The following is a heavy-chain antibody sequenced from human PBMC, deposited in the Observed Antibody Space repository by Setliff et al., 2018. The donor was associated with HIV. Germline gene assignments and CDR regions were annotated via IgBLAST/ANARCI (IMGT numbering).Heavy chain of an antibody. D-gene: IGHD1-1*01. V-gene: IGHV4-34*01. J-gene: IGHJ5*01. CDR2: INHSGST. CDR1: GGSFSGYY. Sequence: ASETLSLTCAVYGGSFSGYYWSWIRQPPGKGLEWIGEINHSGSTNYNPSLKSRVTISVDTSKNQFSLRMNSVTAADTAVYYCATDTSISWFYHWGQGTLVTVSS. CDR3: ATDTSISWFYH.